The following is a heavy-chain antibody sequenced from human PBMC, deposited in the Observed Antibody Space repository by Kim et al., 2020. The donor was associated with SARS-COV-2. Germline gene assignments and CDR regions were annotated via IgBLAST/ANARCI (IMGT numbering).Heavy chain of an antibody. D-gene: IGHD6-19*01. V-gene: IGHV4-38-2*02. CDR3: ARVGGIAVAGKRYYFDY. CDR2: IYHSGST. Sequence: SETLSLTCTVSGYSISSGYYWGWIRQPPGKGLEWIGSIYHSGSTYYNPSLKSRVTISVDTSKNQFSLKLSSVTAADTAVYYCARVGGIAVAGKRYYFDY. J-gene: IGHJ4*01. CDR1: GYSISSGYY.